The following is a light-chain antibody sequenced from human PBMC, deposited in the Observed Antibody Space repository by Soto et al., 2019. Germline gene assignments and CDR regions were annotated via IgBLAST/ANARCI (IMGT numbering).Light chain of an antibody. CDR2: DAS. V-gene: IGKV3-11*01. J-gene: IGKJ5*01. Sequence: ETVLTQSPDPRSLSRGERATISSRARQSIGSHLAWYQQQPGXAPRLLXXDASSRATGIPARFSGSGSGTDFTLTISSLEPEDFALYYCQQRNNWPPSITFGQGTRREIK. CDR1: QSIGSH. CDR3: QQRNNWPPSIT.